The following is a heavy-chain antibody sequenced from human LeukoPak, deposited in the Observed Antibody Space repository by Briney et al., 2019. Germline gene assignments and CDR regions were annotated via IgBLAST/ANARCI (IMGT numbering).Heavy chain of an antibody. V-gene: IGHV1-2*06. Sequence: ASMKVSCKTSGYTFTNYYIHWLRQAPGQGLEWMGRINPNTGGANYAQNFQGRVTMTRDTSTSTAYMDLRRLTSDDTAIYYCAITYSNNAFDVWGQAQWSPSLQ. D-gene: IGHD2-15*01. J-gene: IGHJ3*01. CDR1: GYTFTNYY. CDR2: INPNTGGA. CDR3: AITYSNNAFDV.